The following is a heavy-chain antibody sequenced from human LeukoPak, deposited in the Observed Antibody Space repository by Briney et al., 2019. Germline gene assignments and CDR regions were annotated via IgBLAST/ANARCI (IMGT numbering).Heavy chain of an antibody. CDR2: ISGSGGRT. J-gene: IGHJ4*02. CDR3: AKLSRGEPNDY. CDR1: GFTVSSNY. V-gene: IGHV3-23*01. D-gene: IGHD4-17*01. Sequence: QPGGSLRLSCAASGFTVSSNYMSWVRQAPGKGLEWVSAISGSGGRTHYADSVKGRFTISRDNSKNTLYLQMNSLRAEDTATYYCAKLSRGEPNDYWGQGTLVTVSS.